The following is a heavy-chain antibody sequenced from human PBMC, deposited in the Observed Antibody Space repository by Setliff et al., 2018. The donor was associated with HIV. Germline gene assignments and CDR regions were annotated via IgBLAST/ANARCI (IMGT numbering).Heavy chain of an antibody. Sequence: KPSETLSLTCTVSGGSVRSLSYYWGWIRQPPGKGLEWIGSIYYSGSTYSNPSLKSRVTISVDTSNNQFSLNLTSVTAADTAVYCCVSWEYIVVVTATLYDYWGLGTLVTVSS. V-gene: IGHV4-39*01. J-gene: IGHJ4*01. CDR3: VSWEYIVVVTATLYDY. D-gene: IGHD2-15*01. CDR2: IYYSGST. CDR1: GGSVRSLSYY.